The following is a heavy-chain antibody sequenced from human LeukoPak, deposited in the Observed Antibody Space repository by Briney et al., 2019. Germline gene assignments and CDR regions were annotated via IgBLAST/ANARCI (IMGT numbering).Heavy chain of an antibody. D-gene: IGHD6-13*01. V-gene: IGHV4-34*01. CDR3: ARGRAAAGLNPLLDY. CDR2: INHSGST. J-gene: IGHJ4*02. CDR1: GGSFSGYY. Sequence: SETLSLTCAVYGGSFSGYYRSWIRQPPGKGLEWIGEINHSGSTNYNPSLKSRVTISVDTSKNQFSLKLSSVTAADTAVYYCARGRAAAGLNPLLDYWGQGTLVTVSS.